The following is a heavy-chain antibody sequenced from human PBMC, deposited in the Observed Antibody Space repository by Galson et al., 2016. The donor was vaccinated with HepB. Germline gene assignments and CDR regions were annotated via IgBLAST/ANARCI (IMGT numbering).Heavy chain of an antibody. V-gene: IGHV3-64*01. CDR1: GFTFSNYA. Sequence: SLRLSCAASGFTFSNYAMHWVRQAPGKGLEFVSAISSNGGITYYANSLKDRFTISRDNSKNTLYLHMGSLRAEDMAVYYCARGVAEMATIDPGFDYWGQGTLVTVSS. J-gene: IGHJ4*02. CDR3: ARGVAEMATIDPGFDY. CDR2: ISSNGGIT. D-gene: IGHD5-24*01.